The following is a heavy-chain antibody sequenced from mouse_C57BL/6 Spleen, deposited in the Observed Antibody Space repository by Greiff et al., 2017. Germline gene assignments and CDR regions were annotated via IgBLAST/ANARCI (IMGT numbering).Heavy chain of an antibody. J-gene: IGHJ2*01. D-gene: IGHD1-1*01. CDR2: IDPANGNT. CDR3: AREAITTVVALDY. V-gene: IGHV14-3*01. Sequence: EVKLQESVAELVRPGASVKLSCTASGFNIKNTYMHWVKQRPEQGLEWIGRIDPANGNTKYAPKFQGKATITADTSSNTAYLQLSSLTSEDTAIYYCAREAITTVVALDYWGQGTTLTVSS. CDR1: GFNIKNTY.